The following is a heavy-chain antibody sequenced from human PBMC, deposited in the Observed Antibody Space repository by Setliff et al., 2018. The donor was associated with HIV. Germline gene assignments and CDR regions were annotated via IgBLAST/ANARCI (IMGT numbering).Heavy chain of an antibody. V-gene: IGHV4-4*08. CDR1: GGSISSYY. CDR2: IYTSGST. J-gene: IGHJ6*03. CDR3: ARALDYDIYYMDV. D-gene: IGHD3-22*01. Sequence: SETLSLTCTVSGGSISSYYWSWIRQPPGKGLEWIGYIYTSGSTNYNPSLKSRVTISVDTSKNQFSLTLSSVTAADTAVYYCARALDYDIYYMDVWGKGTTVTVSS.